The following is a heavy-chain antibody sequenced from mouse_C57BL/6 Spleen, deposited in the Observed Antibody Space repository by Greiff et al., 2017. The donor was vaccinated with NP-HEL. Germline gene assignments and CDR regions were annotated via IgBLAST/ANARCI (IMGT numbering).Heavy chain of an antibody. CDR2: IDPENGDT. Sequence: EVQLHQSGAELVRPGASVKLSCTASGFNIKDDYMHWVKQRPEQGLEWIGWIDPENGDTEYASKFQGKATITADTSSNTAYLQLSSLTSEDTAVYYCTTDYGSRIAYWGQGTLVTVSA. D-gene: IGHD1-1*01. CDR1: GFNIKDDY. CDR3: TTDYGSRIAY. V-gene: IGHV14-4*01. J-gene: IGHJ3*01.